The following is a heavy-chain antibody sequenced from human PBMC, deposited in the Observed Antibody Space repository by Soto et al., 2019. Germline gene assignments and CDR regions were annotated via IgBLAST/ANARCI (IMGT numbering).Heavy chain of an antibody. CDR2: IRSKAYGGTT. V-gene: IGHV3-49*03. CDR1: GFTFGDYA. Sequence: GGSLRLSCAASGFTFGDYAMSWFRQAPGKGLEWVGFIRSKAYGGTTEYAASVKGRFTISRDDSKSIAYLQMNSLKTEDTAVYYCTRYPGGYYDSSGPEGHAFDIWGQGTMVTVSS. D-gene: IGHD3-22*01. CDR3: TRYPGGYYDSSGPEGHAFDI. J-gene: IGHJ3*02.